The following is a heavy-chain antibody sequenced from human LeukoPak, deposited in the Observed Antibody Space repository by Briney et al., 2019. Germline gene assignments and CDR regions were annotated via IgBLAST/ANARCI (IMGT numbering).Heavy chain of an antibody. CDR3: ARDAGAIFGVVIMNYYYYVDV. V-gene: IGHV3-7*01. D-gene: IGHD3-3*01. CDR2: ISQDGREK. J-gene: IGHJ6*03. CDR1: GFNFSNYW. Sequence: GGSLRLSCAGSGFNFSNYWMSWVRQAPGKGLEWVAGISQDGREKYYVDSVKGRFTISRDNAKSSLYLQLNNVMAEDTAVYYCARDAGAIFGVVIMNYYYYVDVWGEGTTVTVSS.